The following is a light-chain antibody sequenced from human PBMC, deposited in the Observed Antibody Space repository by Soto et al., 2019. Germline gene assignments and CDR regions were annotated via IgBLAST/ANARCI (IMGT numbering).Light chain of an antibody. J-gene: IGKJ4*01. CDR2: GAS. CDR3: QQYSSSPLT. Sequence: ENDWPHAPFTLSFSPGDTATLFFSSRQSLTSPYIAWYQQKPGQAPRLLIYGASNRATGIPDRFSGSGSGTDFTLNISRLEPEDFAVYYCQQYSSSPLTFGGGTKVDIK. V-gene: IGKV3-20*01. CDR1: QSLTSPY.